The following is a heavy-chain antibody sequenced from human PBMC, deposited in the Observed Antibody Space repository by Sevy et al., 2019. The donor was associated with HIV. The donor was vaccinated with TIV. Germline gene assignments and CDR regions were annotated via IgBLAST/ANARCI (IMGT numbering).Heavy chain of an antibody. Sequence: SETLSLTCAVSGGPFSGYSWDWIRRPPGKGLEWIGEVNHSGSTNYNPSLKSRVTISVDTSKNQFSLKLNFVTAADTAVYYCARGGDGVVPSPIIGLGPWTKYWYFDLWGRGTLVTVSS. CDR1: GGPFSGYS. D-gene: IGHD3-3*01. J-gene: IGHJ2*01. CDR2: VNHSGST. CDR3: ARGGDGVVPSPIIGLGPWTKYWYFDL. V-gene: IGHV4-34*01.